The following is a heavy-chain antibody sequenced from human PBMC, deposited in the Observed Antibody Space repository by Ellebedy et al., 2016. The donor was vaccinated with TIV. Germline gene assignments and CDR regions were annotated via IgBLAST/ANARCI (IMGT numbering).Heavy chain of an antibody. D-gene: IGHD6-19*01. CDR3: ARPLVAVAGTRWFDP. Sequence: PGGSLRLSCAASGFTFSSYAMSWVRQAPGKGLEWVSSIGSHSRGTHYADSVKGRFTISRGDSTNKLYLQMNSLRAEDTAVYYWARPLVAVAGTRWFDPWGQGTLVTVSS. CDR1: GFTFSSYA. J-gene: IGHJ5*02. V-gene: IGHV3-23*01. CDR2: IGSHSRGT.